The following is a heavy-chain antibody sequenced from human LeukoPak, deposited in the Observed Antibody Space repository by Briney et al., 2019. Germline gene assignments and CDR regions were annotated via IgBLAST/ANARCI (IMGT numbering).Heavy chain of an antibody. CDR3: ARHPNYYGSG. V-gene: IGHV4-4*02. Sequence: SGTLSLTCTVSGGSLSSSTWWNWVRQPPGKGLEWIGRIYHSGTTNYNPSLKSRVSISVDESKNQFSLNLTSVTAADTAVYFCARHPNYYGSGWGQGIQVTVSS. D-gene: IGHD3-10*01. CDR1: GGSLSSSTW. J-gene: IGHJ4*02. CDR2: IYHSGTT.